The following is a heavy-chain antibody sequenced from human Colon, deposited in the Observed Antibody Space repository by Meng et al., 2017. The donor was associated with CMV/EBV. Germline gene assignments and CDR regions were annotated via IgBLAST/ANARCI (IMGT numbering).Heavy chain of an antibody. CDR1: GFTFSSYG. V-gene: IGHV3-30*02. D-gene: IGHD3-3*01. J-gene: IGHJ6*02. CDR3: AKGRPRLRFLEWLLDGMDV. CDR2: IRYDGSNK. Sequence: GESLKISCAASGFTFSSYGMHWVRQAPGKGLEWVAFIRYDGSNKYYADSVKGRFTISRDHSKNTLYLQMNSLRAEDTAVYYCAKGRPRLRFLEWLLDGMDVWGQGTTVTVSS.